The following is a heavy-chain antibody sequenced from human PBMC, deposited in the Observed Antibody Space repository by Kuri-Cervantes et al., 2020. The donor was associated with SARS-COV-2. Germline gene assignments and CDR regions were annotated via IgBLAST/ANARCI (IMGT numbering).Heavy chain of an antibody. CDR3: ARATLVRYFDC. Sequence: SETLSLTCTVSGGSITSDYLWCWIRQPPGKGLEWIGNSFYSGSTFYNPSLKSRVTITVDTSKNQFSLVLSSVTAADTAVYYCARATLVRYFDCLSQGTTVTVSS. J-gene: IGHJ4*03. D-gene: IGHD2-2*01. V-gene: IGHV4-39*01. CDR1: GGSITSDYL. CDR2: SFYSGST.